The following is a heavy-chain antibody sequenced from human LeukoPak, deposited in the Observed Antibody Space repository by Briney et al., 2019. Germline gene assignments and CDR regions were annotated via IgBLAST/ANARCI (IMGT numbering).Heavy chain of an antibody. Sequence: PSETLSLTCTVSGGSISSYYWSWIRQPPGKGLEWIGYIYYSGSTNYNPSLKSRVAISVDTSKNQFSLKLSSVTAADTAVYYCARDYYDSSGYYSGPTGWFDPWGQGTLVTVSS. D-gene: IGHD3-22*01. CDR2: IYYSGST. J-gene: IGHJ5*02. V-gene: IGHV4-59*01. CDR3: ARDYYDSSGYYSGPTGWFDP. CDR1: GGSISSYY.